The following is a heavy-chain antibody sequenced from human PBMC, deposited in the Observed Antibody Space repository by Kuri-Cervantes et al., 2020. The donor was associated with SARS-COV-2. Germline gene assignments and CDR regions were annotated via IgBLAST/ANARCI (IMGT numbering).Heavy chain of an antibody. CDR2: INPNSGGT. D-gene: IGHD5-18*01. Sequence: ASVKVSCKASGYTFTGYYMHWVRQAPGQGLEWMGWINPNSGGTNYAQKFQGRVTMTRDTSISTAYMELSRLRSDDTAVYYCAREAAMATGDYYYYMDVWSKGTTVTVSS. CDR3: AREAAMATGDYYYYMDV. J-gene: IGHJ6*03. V-gene: IGHV1-2*02. CDR1: GYTFTGYY.